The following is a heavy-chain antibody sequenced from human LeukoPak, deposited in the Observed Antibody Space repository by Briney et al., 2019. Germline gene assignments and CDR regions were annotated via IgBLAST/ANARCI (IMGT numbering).Heavy chain of an antibody. CDR3: AKALSAYGSGSGGYYYMDV. CDR1: GFTFSSYA. J-gene: IGHJ6*03. V-gene: IGHV3-23*01. Sequence: GGSLRLSCAASGFTFSSYAMSWVRQAPGKGLEWVSAISGSGGSTYYADSVKGRFTISRDNSKNTLYLQMNSLRAEDTAVYYCAKALSAYGSGSGGYYYMDVWGKGTTVTISS. D-gene: IGHD3-10*01. CDR2: ISGSGGST.